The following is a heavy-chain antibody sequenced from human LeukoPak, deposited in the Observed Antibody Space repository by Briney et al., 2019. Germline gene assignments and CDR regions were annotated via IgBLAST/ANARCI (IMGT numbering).Heavy chain of an antibody. D-gene: IGHD3-3*01. J-gene: IGHJ6*02. CDR3: ARAKEGYDFWSGYLAYGMDV. Sequence: GASVKVSCEASGYTFTSYGVSWVRQAPGQGLEWMGWISAYNGNTNYAQKLQGRVTMTTDTSTSTAYMELRSLRSDDTAVYYCARAKEGYDFWSGYLAYGMDVWGQGTTVTVSS. V-gene: IGHV1-18*01. CDR2: ISAYNGNT. CDR1: GYTFTSYG.